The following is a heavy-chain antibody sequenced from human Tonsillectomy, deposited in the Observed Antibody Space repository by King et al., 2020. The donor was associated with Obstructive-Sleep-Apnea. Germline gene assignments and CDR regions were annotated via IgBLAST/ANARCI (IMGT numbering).Heavy chain of an antibody. J-gene: IGHJ1*01. Sequence: VQLVESGGGLVQPGGSLRLSCAASGFTFSSYVMSCVHQAPGKGLEMVSAVSGSGGSTCYADSVKGRFTISRDKSKNTLYLQMHSLIAEDTAVYYCAKSIPAAMIIYFQHWGQGTLVTVSS. CDR2: VSGSGGST. CDR1: GFTFSSYV. D-gene: IGHD2-2*01. CDR3: AKSIPAAMIIYFQH. V-gene: IGHV3-23*04.